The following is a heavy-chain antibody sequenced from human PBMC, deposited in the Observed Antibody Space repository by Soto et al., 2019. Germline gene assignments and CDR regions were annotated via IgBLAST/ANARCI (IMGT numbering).Heavy chain of an antibody. V-gene: IGHV5-51*01. CDR3: ARGGVSTRTFDY. CDR2: IYPSDSDT. Sequence: GASLKISCKGSGYNFAGYWIAWVRQMPGPGLELMGIIYPSDSDTRYRPSFQGQVTTSADKSISSAYLQWSSLRAADTAMYYGARGGVSTRTFDYWGKGTWVTVSS. D-gene: IGHD1-1*01. CDR1: GYNFAGYW. J-gene: IGHJ4*02.